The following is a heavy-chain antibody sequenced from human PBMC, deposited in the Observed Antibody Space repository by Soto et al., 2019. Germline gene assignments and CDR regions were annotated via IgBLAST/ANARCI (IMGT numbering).Heavy chain of an antibody. CDR2: VNAFDDNT. CDR1: GYTFTSYH. CDR3: ARNLYGRAFDI. J-gene: IGHJ3*02. V-gene: IGHV1-18*04. D-gene: IGHD2-8*01. Sequence: QVLVGQSGGEVRRPGASVKVSCKASGYTFTSYHISWVRQSPGRGPEWMGWVNAFDDNTNYSQKFQDRVTMTADRSRDTAYMELMNLTSDDTALYYCARNLYGRAFDIWGLGTMLTVSS.